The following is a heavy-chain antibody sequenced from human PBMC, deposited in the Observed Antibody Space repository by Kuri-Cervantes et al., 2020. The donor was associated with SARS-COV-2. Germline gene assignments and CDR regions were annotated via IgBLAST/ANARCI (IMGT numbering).Heavy chain of an antibody. CDR3: ARGHILGSYYYMDV. J-gene: IGHJ6*03. D-gene: IGHD2-21*01. CDR2: INHRGRS. CDR1: GGSFSGYY. Sequence: GSLRPPRAVYGGSFSGYYWNWIRQPPGQGLEWIGEINHRGRSNYNPSLKYRVTISVDTSKNQFSLKLRSVTAADTALYYCARGHILGSYYYMDVWGKGTTVTVSS. V-gene: IGHV4-34*01.